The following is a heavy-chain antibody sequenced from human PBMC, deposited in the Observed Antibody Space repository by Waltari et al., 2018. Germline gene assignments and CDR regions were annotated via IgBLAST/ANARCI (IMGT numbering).Heavy chain of an antibody. Sequence: QVQLVQSGAEVKKPGASVKVSCKASGYTFTGYYMHWVRQAPGQGLEWMGRINPNSGGTNYAQKFQGRVTMTRDTSISTAYMELSRLRSDDTAVYYCAREAPASTMIVVVSRWFDPWGQGTLVTVSS. CDR1: GYTFTGYY. D-gene: IGHD3-22*01. CDR2: INPNSGGT. CDR3: AREAPASTMIVVVSRWFDP. V-gene: IGHV1-2*06. J-gene: IGHJ5*02.